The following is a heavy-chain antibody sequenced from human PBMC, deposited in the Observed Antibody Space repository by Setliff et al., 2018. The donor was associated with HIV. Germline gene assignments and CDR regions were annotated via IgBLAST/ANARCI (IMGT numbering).Heavy chain of an antibody. D-gene: IGHD6-19*01. CDR1: GGSFSDYY. CDR2: INHSGST. Sequence: SETLSLTCAVYGGSFSDYYWTWIRQPPGKGLEWIGEINHSGSTNYNPSLKSRVTISVDTSKNHFSLKLSSVTAADAAVYHCARGSPGGWYANWGQGTPVTVSS. CDR3: ARGSPGGWYAN. V-gene: IGHV4-34*01. J-gene: IGHJ4*02.